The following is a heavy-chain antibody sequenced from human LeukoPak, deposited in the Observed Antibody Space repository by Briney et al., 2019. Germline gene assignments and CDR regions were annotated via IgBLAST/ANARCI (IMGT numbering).Heavy chain of an antibody. V-gene: IGHV5-51*01. CDR3: ARADSRISAIDY. CDR2: IFPGDSDT. J-gene: IGHJ4*02. Sequence: ESLKISCEAFGYSFFHSWLGWVRQIPGKGLEWMGMIFPGDSDTRYSPSFQGHVTISADRSTNTAYLHLSNLKASDTAIYYCARADSRISAIDYWGQGTLVTVSS. CDR1: GYSFFHSW. D-gene: IGHD5-18*01.